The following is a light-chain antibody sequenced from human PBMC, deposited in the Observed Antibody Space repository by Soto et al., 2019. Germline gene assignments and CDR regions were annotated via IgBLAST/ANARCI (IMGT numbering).Light chain of an antibody. Sequence: QSVLTQPPSVSGAPGQRVTISCTGSSSNLGADYDVHWYQQLPGAAPKLLIYGNSNRPSGVPDRFSASKSGTSASLAITGLQAEDEADDYCQSFDSSLSGAVVFGGGTKLTVL. CDR2: GNS. CDR3: QSFDSSLSGAVV. J-gene: IGLJ2*01. CDR1: SSNLGADYD. V-gene: IGLV1-40*01.